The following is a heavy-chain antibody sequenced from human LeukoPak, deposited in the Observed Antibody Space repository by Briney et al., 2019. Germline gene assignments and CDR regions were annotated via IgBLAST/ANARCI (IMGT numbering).Heavy chain of an antibody. CDR1: GFTFDEYA. Sequence: GGSLRLSCATSGFTFDEYAMHWVRQAPGKGLEWVSGINGNSDKIGYADSVKGRFTISRDSAKRSLYLQMNSLRAEDTALYICAKDRYCSSTSCPIDYWGQGTLVTVSS. CDR2: INGNSDKI. V-gene: IGHV3-9*01. J-gene: IGHJ4*02. CDR3: AKDRYCSSTSCPIDY. D-gene: IGHD2-2*01.